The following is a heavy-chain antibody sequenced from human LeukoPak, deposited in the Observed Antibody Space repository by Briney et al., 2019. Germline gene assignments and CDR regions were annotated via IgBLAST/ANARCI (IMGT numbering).Heavy chain of an antibody. CDR2: INAGNGNT. V-gene: IGHV1-3*03. J-gene: IGHJ3*02. D-gene: IGHD4-17*01. CDR1: GYTFTSYA. CDR3: ARDRAPKTVTSEVDAFDI. Sequence: ASVKVSCKASGYTFTSYAIHWVRQAPGQRLEWMGWINAGNGNTQYSQEFQDRVTITRDTSATTAYMELSSLRSEDMAVYYCARDRAPKTVTSEVDAFDIWGQGTMVTVSS.